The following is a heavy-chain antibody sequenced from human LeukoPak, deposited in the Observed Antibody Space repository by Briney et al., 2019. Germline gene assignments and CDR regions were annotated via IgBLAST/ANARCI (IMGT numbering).Heavy chain of an antibody. CDR1: GFTFSNAW. Sequence: PGGSLTLSCAASGFTFSNAWMSWVRQAPGKGLEWVSASSVSGNTHHADSVKGRFTISRDSSKNTLYLQMNRLRAEDAAVYYCAKDRVWDYVWGSYRYDDYWGQGTLVTVSS. CDR3: AKDRVWDYVWGSYRYDDY. J-gene: IGHJ4*02. D-gene: IGHD3-16*02. CDR2: SSVSGNT. V-gene: IGHV3-23*01.